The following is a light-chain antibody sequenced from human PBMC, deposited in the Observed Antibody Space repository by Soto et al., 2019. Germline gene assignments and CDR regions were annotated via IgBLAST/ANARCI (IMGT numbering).Light chain of an antibody. Sequence: QSALTQPASVSGSPGQSITISCTGTSSDVGGYDYVSWYQQHPGKAPKLIIYKVSDRPSGVSNRFSGSRSANTASLTISGLQAEDEADYYCGSYVNSTTPNWLFGGGTKLTVL. CDR3: GSYVNSTTPNWL. V-gene: IGLV2-14*03. J-gene: IGLJ3*02. CDR1: SSDVGGYDY. CDR2: KVS.